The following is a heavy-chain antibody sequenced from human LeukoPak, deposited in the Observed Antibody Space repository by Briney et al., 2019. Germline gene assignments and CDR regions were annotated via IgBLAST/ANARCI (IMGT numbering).Heavy chain of an antibody. CDR1: GYSFTSYW. CDR3: ARLEGAAAENWFDP. Sequence: GESLQISCKGSGYSFTSYWIGWGRQMPGKGLEWMGIIYPGDSDTRYSPSFQGQVTISADKSIRTAYLQWSSLKASDTAMYYCARLEGAAAENWFDPWGQGTLVTVSS. D-gene: IGHD6-13*01. J-gene: IGHJ5*02. V-gene: IGHV5-51*01. CDR2: IYPGDSDT.